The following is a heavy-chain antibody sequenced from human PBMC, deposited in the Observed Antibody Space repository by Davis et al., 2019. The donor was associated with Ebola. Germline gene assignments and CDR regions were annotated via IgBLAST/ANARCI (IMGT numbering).Heavy chain of an antibody. CDR1: GGSISSYY. CDR3: ARLYSSSWYVTIGDWFDP. CDR2: IYYSGST. V-gene: IGHV4-59*08. J-gene: IGHJ5*02. Sequence: PGGSLRLSCTVSGGSISSYYWSWIRQPPGKGLEWIGYIYYSGSTNYNPSLKSRVTISVDTSKNQFSLKLSSVTAADTAVYYCARLYSSSWYVTIGDWFDPWGQGTLVTVSS. D-gene: IGHD6-13*01.